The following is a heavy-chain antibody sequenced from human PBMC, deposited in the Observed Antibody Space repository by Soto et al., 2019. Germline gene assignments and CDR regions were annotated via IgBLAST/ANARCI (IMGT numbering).Heavy chain of an antibody. Sequence: ASVKVSFKVSGYTLTELSMHWVRQAPGKGLEWMGGFDPEDGETIYAQKFQGRVTMTEDTSTDTAYMELSSLRSEDTAVYYCATSLLKGSSGYYNDAFDIWGQGTMVTVSS. V-gene: IGHV1-24*01. D-gene: IGHD3-22*01. CDR1: GYTLTELS. CDR2: FDPEDGET. CDR3: ATSLLKGSSGYYNDAFDI. J-gene: IGHJ3*02.